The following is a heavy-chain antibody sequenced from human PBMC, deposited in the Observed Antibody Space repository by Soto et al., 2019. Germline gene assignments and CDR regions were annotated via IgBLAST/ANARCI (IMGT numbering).Heavy chain of an antibody. V-gene: IGHV1-69*06. Sequence: QVQLVQSGAEVKKPGSSVKVSYKVSGGTFSSHAINWLRQAPGQGLEWMGVIIPITETPNNAEKFQGRVTITADKATTTVYRELSSLTFDDTAVYFCARGNKGPGHYGPGSQGWYGPWGQGTLVTVSS. CDR2: IIPITETP. CDR1: GGTFSSHA. CDR3: ARGNKGPGHYGPGSQGWYGP. D-gene: IGHD3-10*01. J-gene: IGHJ5*02.